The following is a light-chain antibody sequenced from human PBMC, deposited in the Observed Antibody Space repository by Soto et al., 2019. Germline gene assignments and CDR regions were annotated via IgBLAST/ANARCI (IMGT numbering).Light chain of an antibody. CDR1: SSDIGAYNY. J-gene: IGLJ3*02. Sequence: QSALTQPASVSGSPGQSITISCSGSSSDIGAYNYVSWYQHHPGKVPKVMIYEVTNRPSGVSNRFSGSKSGNTASLTISGLLAEDEADYYCSSYTSSSTLVFGGGTKVTVL. CDR3: SSYTSSSTLV. CDR2: EVT. V-gene: IGLV2-14*01.